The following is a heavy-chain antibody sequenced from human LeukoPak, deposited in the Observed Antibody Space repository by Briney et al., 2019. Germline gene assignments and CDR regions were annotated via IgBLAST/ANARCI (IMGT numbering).Heavy chain of an antibody. CDR1: GFTFSSYW. J-gene: IGHJ3*02. V-gene: IGHV3-7*01. Sequence: AGGSLRLSCAASGFTFSSYWMSWVRQAPGRGLEWVANIKQDGSEKYYVDSVKGRFTISRDNAKNSLYLQMNSLRAEDTAVYYCAREYCGGDCYASGPVKDAFDIWGQGTMVTVSS. CDR2: IKQDGSEK. D-gene: IGHD2-21*02. CDR3: AREYCGGDCYASGPVKDAFDI.